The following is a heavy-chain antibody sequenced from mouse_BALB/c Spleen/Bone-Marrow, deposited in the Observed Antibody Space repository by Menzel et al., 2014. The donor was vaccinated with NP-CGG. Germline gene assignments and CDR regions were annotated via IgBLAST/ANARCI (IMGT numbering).Heavy chain of an antibody. CDR2: INPSTDYT. Sequence: QVQLKESGAELAKPGASVKMSCKASGYTFXSYWMHWVKQRPGQGLEWIGYINPSTDYTEYNQKFKDKATLTADKSSSTAYMQLSSLTSEDSAVYYCARRKFGNHGFAYWGQGTLVTVSA. J-gene: IGHJ3*01. CDR1: GYTFXSYW. D-gene: IGHD2-10*02. CDR3: ARRKFGNHGFAY. V-gene: IGHV1-7*01.